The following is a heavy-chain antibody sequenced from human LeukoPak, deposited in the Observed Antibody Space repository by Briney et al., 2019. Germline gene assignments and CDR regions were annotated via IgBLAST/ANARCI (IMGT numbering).Heavy chain of an antibody. CDR1: GGSISSYY. J-gene: IGHJ4*02. D-gene: IGHD3-22*01. V-gene: IGHV4-4*07. CDR3: ARDTPGYYDSSGYYYYFDS. Sequence: PSKTLSLTCTVPGGSISSYYWSWIRQPAGKGLEWIGRSYTSGGTNYNPSLKSRVTMSVDTSKNQFSLRLSSVTAADTAVYYCARDTPGYYDSSGYYYYFDSRGQGTLVTVSS. CDR2: SYTSGGT.